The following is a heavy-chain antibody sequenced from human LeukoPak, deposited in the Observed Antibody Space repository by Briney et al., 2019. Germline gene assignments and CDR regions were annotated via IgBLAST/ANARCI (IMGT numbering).Heavy chain of an antibody. V-gene: IGHV4-61*02. J-gene: IGHJ3*02. D-gene: IGHD1-1*01. CDR1: GGFISSGTYY. CDR2: IHTSGST. CDR3: ARDPNWNGGFAGAFDI. Sequence: SETLSLTCTVSGGFISSGTYYWSWIRQPAGKGLEWIGRIHTSGSTNYNPSLESRVTISVDTSKNQFSLRLSSVTAADTAVYYCARDPNWNGGFAGAFDIWGQGTMVTVSS.